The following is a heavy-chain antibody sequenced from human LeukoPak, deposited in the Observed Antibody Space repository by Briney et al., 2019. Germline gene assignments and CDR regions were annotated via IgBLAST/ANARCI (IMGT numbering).Heavy chain of an antibody. CDR3: ARSPPVRTQWFGDHLWNWFDP. Sequence: SETLSLTCTVSGGSISSYYWSWIRQPPGKGLEWIGYIYYSGSTNYNPSLKSRVTISVDTSKNQFSLKLSSVTAADTAVYYCARSPPVRTQWFGDHLWNWFDPWGQGTLVTVSS. V-gene: IGHV4-59*01. J-gene: IGHJ5*02. CDR1: GGSISSYY. D-gene: IGHD3-10*01. CDR2: IYYSGST.